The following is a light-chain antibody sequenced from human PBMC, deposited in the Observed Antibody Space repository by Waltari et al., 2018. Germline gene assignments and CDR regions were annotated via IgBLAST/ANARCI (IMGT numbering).Light chain of an antibody. Sequence: QSALTQPHSVSGSPGQSVTISCTGTSSDVGYYNFVSWYQQHPDKAPKRMIYDVTKRPSGVPDRFSGSQSGNTASLTISGLQAEDEADYYCCSYAGNYIFIFATGTKVTVL. CDR3: CSYAGNYIFI. CDR2: DVT. V-gene: IGLV2-11*01. CDR1: SSDVGYYNF. J-gene: IGLJ1*01.